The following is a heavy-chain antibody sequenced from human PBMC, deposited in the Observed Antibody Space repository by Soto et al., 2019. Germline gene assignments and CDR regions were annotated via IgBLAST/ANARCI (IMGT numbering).Heavy chain of an antibody. D-gene: IGHD6-13*01. Sequence: LKISCQASGYSFISSWIGWVRQMPGKGLEWMGIIYPGDSDTRYSPSFQGQVTISADKSTSTAYLQWSSLKASDTATYYCARTMAASGTAFDYWGQGALVTVSS. CDR2: IYPGDSDT. CDR1: GYSFISSW. CDR3: ARTMAASGTAFDY. J-gene: IGHJ4*02. V-gene: IGHV5-51*01.